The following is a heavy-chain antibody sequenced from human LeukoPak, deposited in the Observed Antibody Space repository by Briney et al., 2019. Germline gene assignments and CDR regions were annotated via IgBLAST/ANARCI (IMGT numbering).Heavy chain of an antibody. CDR3: ARVAVGAITFDY. CDR1: GFTFSSYS. V-gene: IGHV3-21*01. Sequence: GGSLRLSCAASGFTFSSYSMNWVRQSPGKGLEWVSSISSSSSYIYYADSVKGRFTISRDNAKNSLYLQMNSLRAEDTAVYYCARVAVGAITFDYWGQGTLVTVSS. D-gene: IGHD1-26*01. CDR2: ISSSSSYI. J-gene: IGHJ4*02.